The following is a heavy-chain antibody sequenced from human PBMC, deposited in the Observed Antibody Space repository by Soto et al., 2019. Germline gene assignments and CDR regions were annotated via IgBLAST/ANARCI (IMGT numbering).Heavy chain of an antibody. J-gene: IGHJ6*03. CDR3: ARIRDGDYYYFYRDV. D-gene: IGHD4-17*01. CDR1: GFSLSTSGMC. CDR2: IDWDDDK. Sequence: SGPTLVNPTQTLTLTCTFSGFSLSTSGMCVSWIRQPPGKALEWLARIDWDDDKYYSTSLKTRLTISKATSKNQVVLTMTNMDPVDTATYYCARIRDGDYYYFYRDVWGKGTTVTVSS. V-gene: IGHV2-70*11.